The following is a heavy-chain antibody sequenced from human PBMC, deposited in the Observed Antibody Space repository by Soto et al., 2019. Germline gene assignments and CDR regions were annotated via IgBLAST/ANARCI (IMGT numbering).Heavy chain of an antibody. J-gene: IGHJ5*02. CDR3: TRHGSGDYFLFDP. Sequence: EVQLVESGGGLVQPGGSLRLSCAASGFTFSGFWMHWVRQAPGKGLVWVSRASPDGTTTSYADSVKGRFTISRDNAKNTLYMQMNSLRAEDTAVYCCTRHGSGDYFLFDPWGQGTLVTVSS. D-gene: IGHD4-17*01. CDR1: GFTFSGFW. V-gene: IGHV3-74*01. CDR2: ASPDGTTT.